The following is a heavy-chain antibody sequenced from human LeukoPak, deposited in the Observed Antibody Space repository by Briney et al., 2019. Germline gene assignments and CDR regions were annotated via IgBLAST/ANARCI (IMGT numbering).Heavy chain of an antibody. CDR2: LSYDGSNK. CDR1: GFTFSSYG. J-gene: IGHJ4*02. CDR3: AKEASFDY. Sequence: GGSLRLSCAASGFTFSSYGMHWVRQAPGKGLEWVAVLSYDGSNKYYADSVKGRFTISRDNSKNTLYLQMNSLRAEDTAVYYCAKEASFDYWGQGTLVTVSS. V-gene: IGHV3-30*18. D-gene: IGHD5-12*01.